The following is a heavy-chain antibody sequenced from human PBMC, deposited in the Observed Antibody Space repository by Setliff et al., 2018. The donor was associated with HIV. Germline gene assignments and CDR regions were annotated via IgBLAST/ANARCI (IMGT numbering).Heavy chain of an antibody. J-gene: IGHJ4*02. V-gene: IGHV3-23*01. CDR3: AKDPRAAVATICDY. CDR1: GFTFSSYA. D-gene: IGHD5-12*01. Sequence: GGSLRLSCAASGFTFSSYAMSWVRQTPEKGLEWVSIITSGGSTYYADSAKGRFIISRDYSQNTLYLQMNSLSADDTAIYYCAKDPRAAVATICDYWGQGTLVTVSS. CDR2: ITSGGST.